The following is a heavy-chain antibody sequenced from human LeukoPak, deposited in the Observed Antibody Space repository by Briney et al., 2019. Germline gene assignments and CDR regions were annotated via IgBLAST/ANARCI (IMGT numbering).Heavy chain of an antibody. V-gene: IGHV3-23*01. CDR1: GFIFSSYA. D-gene: IGHD6-19*01. Sequence: GGSLRLSCAASGFIFSSYAMSWVRQAPGKGLEWVSTISGSGGSTYYADSVKGRFTISRDNSKNTLYLQMNSLRAEDTAVYYCAKAHLKAAAIAVAGRPFDYWGKGTLVTVSS. CDR3: AKAHLKAAAIAVAGRPFDY. CDR2: ISGSGGST. J-gene: IGHJ4*02.